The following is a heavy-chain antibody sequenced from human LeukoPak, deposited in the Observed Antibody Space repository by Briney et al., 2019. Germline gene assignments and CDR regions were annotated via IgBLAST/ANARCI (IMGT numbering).Heavy chain of an antibody. D-gene: IGHD3-10*01. CDR3: ARHFDDRDDTLLWFGESSPAPDY. CDR1: GYTFTSYG. J-gene: IGHJ4*02. Sequence: ASAKVSCKASGYTFTSYGISWVRQAPGQGLEWMGWISAYNGNTNSAQKFQGRVTMITDTSTSTAYMELRSLRSDDTALYYCARHFDDRDDTLLWFGESSPAPDYWGQGTLVTVYS. V-gene: IGHV1-18*01. CDR2: ISAYNGNT.